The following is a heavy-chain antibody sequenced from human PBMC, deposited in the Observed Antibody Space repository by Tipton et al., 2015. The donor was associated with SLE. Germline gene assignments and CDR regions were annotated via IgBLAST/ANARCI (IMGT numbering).Heavy chain of an antibody. CDR2: IYTSGST. Sequence: LRLSCTVSGGSISSYYWSWIRQPAGKGLEWIGRIYTSGSTNYNPSLKSRVTISVDTSKNQFSLKLSSVTAADTAVYYCARGLGWSGLGYWGQGTLVTVSS. CDR3: ARGLGWSGLGY. CDR1: GGSISSYY. D-gene: IGHD3-3*01. J-gene: IGHJ4*02. V-gene: IGHV4-4*07.